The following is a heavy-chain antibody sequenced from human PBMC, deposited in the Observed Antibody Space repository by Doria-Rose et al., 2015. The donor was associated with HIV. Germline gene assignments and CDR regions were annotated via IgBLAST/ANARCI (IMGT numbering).Heavy chain of an antibody. J-gene: IGHJ4*02. CDR2: IFSDDEG. V-gene: IGHV2-26*01. CDR3: ARIKSSRWYHKYYFDF. D-gene: IGHD6-13*01. Sequence: QVTLKESGPVLVKPTETLTLTCTVSGVSLSSPGMGVSWIRRPPGKALEWLANIFSDDEGSYKTSPKSRLTISRGTSKSQVVLTMTDMDPVDTATYYCARIKSSRWYHKYYFDFWGQGTLVIVSA. CDR1: GVSLSSPGMG.